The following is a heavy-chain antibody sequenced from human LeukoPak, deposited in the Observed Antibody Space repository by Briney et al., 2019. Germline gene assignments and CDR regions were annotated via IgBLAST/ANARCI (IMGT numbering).Heavy chain of an antibody. J-gene: IGHJ6*03. CDR2: INPNSGGT. Sequence: ASVKVSCKASGYTFTGYYMHWVRQAPGQGLEWMGWINPNSGGTNYAQKFQGRVTMTRDTSISTAYMELSRLGSDDTAVYYCARGTYYYYYMDVWGKGTTVTVSS. CDR1: GYTFTGYY. CDR3: ARGTYYYYYMDV. V-gene: IGHV1-2*02.